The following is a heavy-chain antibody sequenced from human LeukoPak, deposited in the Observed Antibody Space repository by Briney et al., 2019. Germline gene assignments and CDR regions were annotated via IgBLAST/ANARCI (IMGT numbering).Heavy chain of an antibody. Sequence: GGSLRLSCAASGFTFSDYYMSWIRQAPGKGLEWVSYINSSGSTIYYADSVKGRFTISRDNAKNSLYLQMNSLRAENTAVYYCARDPSAFGELSKIADYWGQGTLVTVSS. CDR1: GFTFSDYY. CDR3: ARDPSAFGELSKIADY. V-gene: IGHV3-11*04. D-gene: IGHD3-10*01. J-gene: IGHJ4*02. CDR2: INSSGSTI.